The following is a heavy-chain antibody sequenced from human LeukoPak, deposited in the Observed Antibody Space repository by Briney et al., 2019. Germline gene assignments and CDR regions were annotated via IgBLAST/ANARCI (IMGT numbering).Heavy chain of an antibody. V-gene: IGHV1-2*02. CDR3: ARDQVGFDN. CDR2: INSHSGGT. J-gene: IGHJ4*02. D-gene: IGHD1-26*01. CDR1: GSTFSDYY. Sequence: GASVKVSCKASGSTFSDYYIHWVRQAPGQGLEWMGWINSHSGGTNYAQKSQDRVTMTRDTSISTVYMEMSRLTSDDTAVFYCARDQVGFDNWGQGTLVTVSS.